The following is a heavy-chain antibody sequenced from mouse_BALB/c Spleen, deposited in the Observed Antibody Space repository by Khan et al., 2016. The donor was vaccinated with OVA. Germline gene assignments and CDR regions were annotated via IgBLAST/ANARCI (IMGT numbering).Heavy chain of an antibody. CDR1: GYTFTEYT. V-gene: IGHV1-26*01. D-gene: IGHD2-14*01. CDR2: IIPNNGGT. Sequence: EVQLQQSGPELVKPGASVKISCRTSGYTFTEYTMHWVKQSHGKSLAWIGGIIPNNGGTKYNQKFKGKATLTIDQSSSTASMELSRLSSEDSAGYYCARDGAYYRYSWFAYWGQGTLVTVSA. CDR3: ARDGAYYRYSWFAY. J-gene: IGHJ3*01.